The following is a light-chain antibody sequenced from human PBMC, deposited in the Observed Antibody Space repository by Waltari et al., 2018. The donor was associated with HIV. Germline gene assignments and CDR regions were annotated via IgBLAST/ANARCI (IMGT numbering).Light chain of an antibody. CDR2: GVS. CDR3: SSYRSSITLL. CDR1: SSDIGSFDH. J-gene: IGLJ3*02. V-gene: IGLV2-18*02. Sequence: QSALTQPPSASGSPGQSVTISCIGTSSDIGSFDHVSWFQQPPGSAPKLLIFGVSNRPSGVPDRFSGSKSGNTASLTISGLQAEDEADYYCSSYRSSITLLFGGGTKLTVL.